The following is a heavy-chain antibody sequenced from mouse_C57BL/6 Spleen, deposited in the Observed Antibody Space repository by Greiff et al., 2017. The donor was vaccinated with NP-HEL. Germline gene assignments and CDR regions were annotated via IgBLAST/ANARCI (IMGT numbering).Heavy chain of an antibody. D-gene: IGHD1-1*01. CDR2: INPSSGYT. V-gene: IGHV1-4*01. CDR3: ARGSGSSYFDY. Sequence: LVESGAELARPGASVKMSCKASGYTFTSYTMHWVKQRPGQGLEWIGYINPSSGYTKYNQKFKDKATLTADKSSSTAYMQLSSLTSEDSAVYYCARGSGSSYFDYWGQGTTLTVSS. J-gene: IGHJ2*01. CDR1: GYTFTSYT.